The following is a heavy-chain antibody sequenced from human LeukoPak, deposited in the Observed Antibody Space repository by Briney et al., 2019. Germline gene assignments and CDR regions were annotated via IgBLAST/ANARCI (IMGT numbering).Heavy chain of an antibody. CDR1: GGSVSSGSYY. CDR2: IYYSGST. Sequence: SETLSLTCTVSGGSVSSGSYYWSWIRQPPGKGLEWIGFIYYSGSTNYNPSLKSRVTISVDTSKNQFSLKLSSVTAADTAVYYCARSSSSWHFFWGLGTQVTVSS. CDR3: ARSSSSWHFF. J-gene: IGHJ4*02. D-gene: IGHD6-13*01. V-gene: IGHV4-61*01.